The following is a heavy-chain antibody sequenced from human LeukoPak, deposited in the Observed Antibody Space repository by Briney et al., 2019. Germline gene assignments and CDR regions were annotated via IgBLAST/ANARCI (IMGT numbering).Heavy chain of an antibody. V-gene: IGHV3-21*04. J-gene: IGHJ4*02. CDR1: GFTFSTYS. CDR2: ISSSSSSI. D-gene: IGHD2-2*01. Sequence: GGSLRLSCAASGFTFSTYSMNWVRQAPGKGLEWVSSISSSSSSIYYSDSVKGRFTVSRDNAKNSLYLQMNSLRAEDTAVYYCARDQRYCSSSSCPWEPFDYWGQGTLVTVSS. CDR3: ARDQRYCSSSSCPWEPFDY.